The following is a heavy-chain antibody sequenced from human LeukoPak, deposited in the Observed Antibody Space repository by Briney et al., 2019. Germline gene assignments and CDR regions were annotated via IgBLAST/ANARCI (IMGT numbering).Heavy chain of an antibody. V-gene: IGHV1-2*02. CDR2: TNPNTGGT. Sequence: ASVKVSCKASGYSFIGYHMHWVRQAPGQGLEWMGWTNPNTGGTKYAQKFQGRVTMTRDTSISTAYMELSSLRSDDTAVYFCACVEMATIGFEHWGQGTLVTVSS. CDR3: ACVEMATIGFEH. D-gene: IGHD5-12*01. CDR1: GYSFIGYH. J-gene: IGHJ4*02.